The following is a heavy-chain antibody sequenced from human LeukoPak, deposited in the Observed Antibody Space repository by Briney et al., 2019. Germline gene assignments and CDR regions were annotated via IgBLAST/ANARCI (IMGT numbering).Heavy chain of an antibody. CDR3: TRRSGSYSDY. CDR1: GYSFTNYW. CDR2: IYPGDSDT. J-gene: IGHJ4*02. Sequence: GESLKISCKGSGYSFTNYWIGWVRQMPGKGLEWVGIIYPGDSDTRYSPSFQGQVTISADKSISTAYLQWSSLKASDTAMYYCTRRSGSYSDYWGQGTLVTASS. V-gene: IGHV5-51*01. D-gene: IGHD1-26*01.